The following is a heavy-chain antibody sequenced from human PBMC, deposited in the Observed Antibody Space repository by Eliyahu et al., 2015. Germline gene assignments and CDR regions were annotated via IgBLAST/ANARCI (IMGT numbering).Heavy chain of an antibody. CDR3: TTDPTYYGELIFDY. V-gene: IGHV1-24*01. J-gene: IGHJ4*02. Sequence: QVQLLQSGAEVKKPGAXXKVSCKVSGYTLTEXSMHWVRQTPGKGLEWMGGFDPEGGKTIYARQFQGRVTMTEDTSTDTAFMELSRLTSEDTAVYFCTTDPTYYGELIFDYWGQGTLVTVSS. CDR1: GYTLTEXS. D-gene: IGHD4-17*01. CDR2: FDPEGGKT.